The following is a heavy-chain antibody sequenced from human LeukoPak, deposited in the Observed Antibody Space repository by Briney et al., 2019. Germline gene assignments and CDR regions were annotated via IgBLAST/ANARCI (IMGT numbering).Heavy chain of an antibody. CDR3: AREAPGGSGWTYFDF. J-gene: IGHJ4*02. CDR2: IYASGSA. Sequence: PSETLSLTCAVSGGXVSGHYCDWIRQPPGKGLEWIGYIYASGSANYHPSLKSRVTISLDTSQNHVSLRLTSVTAEDTAVYYCAREAPGGSGWTYFDFWGQGSLVTVSS. CDR1: GGXVSGHY. V-gene: IGHV4-59*02. D-gene: IGHD6-19*01.